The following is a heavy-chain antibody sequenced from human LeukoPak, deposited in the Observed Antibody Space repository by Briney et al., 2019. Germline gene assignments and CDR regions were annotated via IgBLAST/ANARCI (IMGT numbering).Heavy chain of an antibody. CDR2: INPGGGST. D-gene: IGHD6-13*01. CDR3: ARAFRFSAAGYNWFDP. Sequence: ASVKVSCKASGYTFTSYYMHWVRQAPGQGLEWMGIINPGGGSTSYAQKFQGRVTMTRDMSTSTVYMELSSLRSEDTAVYYCARAFRFSAAGYNWFDPWGQGTLVTVSS. V-gene: IGHV1-46*01. CDR1: GYTFTSYY. J-gene: IGHJ5*02.